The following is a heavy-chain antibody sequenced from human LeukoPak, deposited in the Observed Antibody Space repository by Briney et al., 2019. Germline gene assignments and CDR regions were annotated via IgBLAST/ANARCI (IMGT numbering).Heavy chain of an antibody. CDR3: ARGASMVRGVITPFDY. J-gene: IGHJ4*02. V-gene: IGHV4-31*03. Sequence: SQTLSLTCTVSGGSISSGGYYWSWIRQHPGKGLEWIGYIYYSGSTYYNPSLKSRVTISVDTSKNQFSLKLSSVTAADTAVYYCARGASMVRGVITPFDYWGQGTLVTVSS. CDR1: GGSISSGGYY. CDR2: IYYSGST. D-gene: IGHD3-10*01.